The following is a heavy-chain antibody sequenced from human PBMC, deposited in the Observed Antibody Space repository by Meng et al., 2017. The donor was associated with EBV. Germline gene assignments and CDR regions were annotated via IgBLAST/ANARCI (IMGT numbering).Heavy chain of an antibody. Sequence: QVQLVQSGSELKKPXXXXKXSXKASGYSLSTFAMNWVRQAPGQGLEWMGWINTDTGYATYAQGFRGRFVFSLETSVSTAYLQINSLKAADTAMYYCARGLAYGDYGVDYWGQGTLVTVSS. D-gene: IGHD2-21*01. CDR1: GYSLSTFA. V-gene: IGHV7-4-1*02. CDR2: INTDTGYA. J-gene: IGHJ4*02. CDR3: ARGLAYGDYGVDY.